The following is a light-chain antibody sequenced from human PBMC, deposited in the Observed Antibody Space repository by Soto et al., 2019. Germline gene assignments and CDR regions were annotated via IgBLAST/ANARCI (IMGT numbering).Light chain of an antibody. CDR3: QQYNSAPRT. CDR2: AAT. CDR1: KGFSSY. Sequence: DFRMTQSPSSLSASVGDRVTITCRASKGFSSYLAWYQQKPGEVPKLLISAATTLQTGVPSRFSGSVYGTHFTLTISSLQPEDFASYYCQQYNSAPRTFGQGTKVELK. J-gene: IGKJ1*01. V-gene: IGKV1-27*01.